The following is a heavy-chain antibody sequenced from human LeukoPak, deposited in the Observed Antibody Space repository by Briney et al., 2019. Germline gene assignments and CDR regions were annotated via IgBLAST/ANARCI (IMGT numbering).Heavy chain of an antibody. Sequence: PSQTLSLTCTVSGGSISSGYYYWSWIRQPPGKGLEWIGYIYYSGSTYYNPSLKSRITISVDTSKNQFSLKLSSVIAADTAVYYCATYCSGTDYYYYYMDVWGKGTTVTVS. V-gene: IGHV4-30-4*08. CDR2: IYYSGST. D-gene: IGHD2-15*01. J-gene: IGHJ6*03. CDR1: GGSISSGYYY. CDR3: ATYCSGTDYYYYYMDV.